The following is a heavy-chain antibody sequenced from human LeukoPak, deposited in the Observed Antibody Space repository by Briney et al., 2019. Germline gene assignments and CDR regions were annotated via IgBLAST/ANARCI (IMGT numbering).Heavy chain of an antibody. D-gene: IGHD6-19*01. CDR1: GFTFSDYY. J-gene: IGHJ1*01. CDR3: ARENLAGSAIQH. CDR2: ISSSGSTI. V-gene: IGHV3-11*01. Sequence: PRGSLRLSCAASGFTFSDYYMSWIRQAPGKGLEWVSYISSSGSTIYYADSVKGRFTISRDNAKNSLYLQMNSLRAEDTAVYYCARENLAGSAIQHWGQGTLVTVSS.